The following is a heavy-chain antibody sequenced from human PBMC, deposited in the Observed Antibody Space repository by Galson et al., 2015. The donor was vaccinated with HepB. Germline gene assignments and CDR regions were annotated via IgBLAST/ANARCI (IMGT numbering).Heavy chain of an antibody. Sequence: ETLSLTCTVSGGSVSSDSYYWIWIRQPPGKGLEWIGYVYYSGSTNYNPSLESRVTISLDTSKNQFSLKLSSAIAADTAVYYCASIHDFWSSYYDDYWGQGTLVTVSS. J-gene: IGHJ4*02. CDR3: ASIHDFWSSYYDDY. D-gene: IGHD3-3*01. V-gene: IGHV4-61*01. CDR2: VYYSGST. CDR1: GGSVSSDSYY.